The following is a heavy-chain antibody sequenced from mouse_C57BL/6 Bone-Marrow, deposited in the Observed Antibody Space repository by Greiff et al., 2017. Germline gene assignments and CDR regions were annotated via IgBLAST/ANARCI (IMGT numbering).Heavy chain of an antibody. Sequence: DVQLVESGGGLVQPGESLKLSCESNEYEFPSYDMSWVRKTPGKRLELVAAINSDGGSTYYPDTLESRSIFSRDNTKKTLYLQMSSLRSEDTAMYYCARPSTMRFAYWGQGTLVTVSA. V-gene: IGHV5-2*01. J-gene: IGHJ3*01. CDR2: INSDGGST. D-gene: IGHD2-4*01. CDR3: ARPSTMRFAY. CDR1: EYEFPSYD.